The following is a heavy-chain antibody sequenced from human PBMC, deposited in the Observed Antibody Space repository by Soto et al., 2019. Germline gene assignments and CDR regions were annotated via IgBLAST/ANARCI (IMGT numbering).Heavy chain of an antibody. CDR2: ISWNSGSI. J-gene: IGHJ4*02. D-gene: IGHD6-13*01. Sequence: EVQLVESGGGLVQPGRSLRLSCAASGFTFDDYAMHWVRQAPGKGLEWVSGISWNSGSIGYADSVKGRFTISRDNAKNSLYLQMNSLRAEDTALYYCAKDIDSSSWSPPLEYWGQGTLGTVSS. CDR1: GFTFDDYA. CDR3: AKDIDSSSWSPPLEY. V-gene: IGHV3-9*01.